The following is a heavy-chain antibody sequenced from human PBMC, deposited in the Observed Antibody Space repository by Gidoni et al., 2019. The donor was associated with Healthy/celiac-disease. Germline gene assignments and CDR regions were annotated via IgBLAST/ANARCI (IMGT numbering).Heavy chain of an antibody. D-gene: IGHD3-22*01. Sequence: EVQLLESVGGLVQPGGSLSLYCSASGFTFSSYAMSGVRQAPGKGLEWVSAISGSGGSTYYADSVKGRVTISRDNSKNTLYLQMNSLRAEDTAVYYCATEDYYYDSSGYPGGYFDYWGQGTLVTVSS. J-gene: IGHJ4*02. V-gene: IGHV3-23*01. CDR3: ATEDYYYDSSGYPGGYFDY. CDR2: ISGSGGST. CDR1: GFTFSSYA.